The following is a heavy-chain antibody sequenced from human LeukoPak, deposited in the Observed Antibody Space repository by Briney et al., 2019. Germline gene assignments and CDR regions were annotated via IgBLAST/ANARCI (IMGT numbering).Heavy chain of an antibody. V-gene: IGHV3-13*01. J-gene: IGHJ3*02. Sequence: GGSLRLSCAASGFTFSNYDMHWVRQATGKGLEWVSAIGSAADTEYPDSVKGRFTISRENVKNSLYLQMNSLRAGDTAVYYCARGGNDAFDIWGRGTMVTVSS. CDR2: IGSAADT. D-gene: IGHD3-16*01. CDR3: ARGGNDAFDI. CDR1: GFTFSNYD.